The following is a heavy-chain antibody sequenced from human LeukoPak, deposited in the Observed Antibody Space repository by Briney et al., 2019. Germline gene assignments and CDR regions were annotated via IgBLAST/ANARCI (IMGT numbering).Heavy chain of an antibody. V-gene: IGHV3-23*01. CDR2: SRGSGGRT. Sequence: PGGSLRLSCTASGFTFSNYDMGWVRQAPGKGLEWVSVSRGSGGRTYYADSVKGRFTISKDNSKNTLYMQMNSLKAEDTAVYFFAKGGIIGGTFDYWGQGTLVTVSS. CDR1: GFTFSNYD. D-gene: IGHD3-10*01. J-gene: IGHJ4*02. CDR3: AKGGIIGGTFDY.